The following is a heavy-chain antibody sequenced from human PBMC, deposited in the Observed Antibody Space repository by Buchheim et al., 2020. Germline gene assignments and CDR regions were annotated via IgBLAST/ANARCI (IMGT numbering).Heavy chain of an antibody. CDR3: ARDFYYDFWSGYSGSYGMDV. CDR2: ISSSSSTI. J-gene: IGHJ6*02. Sequence: EVQLVESGGGLVQPGGSLRLSCAASGFTFSSYSMNWVRQAPGKGLEWVSYISSSSSTIYYADSVKGRFTISIDNAKNSLYLQMNSLRDEDTAVYYCARDFYYDFWSGYSGSYGMDVWGQGTT. V-gene: IGHV3-48*02. D-gene: IGHD3-3*01. CDR1: GFTFSSYS.